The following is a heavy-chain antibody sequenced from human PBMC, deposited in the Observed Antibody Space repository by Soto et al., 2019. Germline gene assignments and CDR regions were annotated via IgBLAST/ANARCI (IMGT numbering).Heavy chain of an antibody. J-gene: IGHJ6*02. CDR3: ARGGVATSGMDV. CDR2: INHSGST. V-gene: IGHV4-34*01. CDR1: GGSFSGYY. Sequence: SETLSLTCAVYGGSFSGYYWSWIRQPPGKGLEWIGEINHSGSTNYNPSLKSRVTISVDTSKNQFSLKLSSVTAADTAGYYCARGGVATSGMDVWGQGTTVTVSS. D-gene: IGHD5-12*01.